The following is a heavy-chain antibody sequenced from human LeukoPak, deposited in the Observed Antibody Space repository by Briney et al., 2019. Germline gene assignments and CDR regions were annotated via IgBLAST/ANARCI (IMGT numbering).Heavy chain of an antibody. D-gene: IGHD5-24*01. CDR2: ISYDGSNK. Sequence: GGSLRLSCAASGFTFSSYGMHWVRQAPGKGLEWVAVISYDGSNKYYADSVKGRFTISRDNSKNTLYLQMNSLRAEDTAVYYCAKVPSEVEGDYWGQGTLVTASS. V-gene: IGHV3-30*18. CDR1: GFTFSSYG. J-gene: IGHJ4*02. CDR3: AKVPSEVEGDY.